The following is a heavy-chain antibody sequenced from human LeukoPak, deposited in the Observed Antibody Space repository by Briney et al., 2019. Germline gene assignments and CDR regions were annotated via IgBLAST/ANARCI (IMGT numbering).Heavy chain of an antibody. V-gene: IGHV3-23*01. D-gene: IGHD3-3*01. CDR2: ISGSGGTT. CDR3: AKDADITIFGVVIIEYYFDY. CDR1: GFTFSSYG. Sequence: GGSLRLSCAASGFTFSSYGMPWVRQAPGKGLEWVSTISGSGGTTYYADSVKGRFTISRDNAKNSLYLQMNSLRAEDTAVYYCAKDADITIFGVVIIEYYFDYWGQGTLVTVSS. J-gene: IGHJ4*02.